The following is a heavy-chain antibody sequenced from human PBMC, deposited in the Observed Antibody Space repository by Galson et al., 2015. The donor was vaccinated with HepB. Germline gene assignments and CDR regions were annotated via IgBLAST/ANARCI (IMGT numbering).Heavy chain of an antibody. CDR2: ISGYSGNT. J-gene: IGHJ1*01. CDR3: AKTVYAEYFQH. V-gene: IGHV1-18*04. D-gene: IGHD4-11*01. Sequence: SVKVSCKASGYTFTSYGISWVRQAPGQGLEWMGWISGYSGNTNYAQRVQGRVTMTKDTSTSTVYRELRTLRFDDTAVYYCAKTVYAEYFQHWGQGTLVIVSS. CDR1: GYTFTSYG.